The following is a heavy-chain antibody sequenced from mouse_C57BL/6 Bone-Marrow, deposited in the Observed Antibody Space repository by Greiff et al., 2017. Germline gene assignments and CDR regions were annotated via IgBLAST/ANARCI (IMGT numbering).Heavy chain of an antibody. V-gene: IGHV1-64*01. CDR3: ARSYYSSGWDY. Sequence: VQLQQSGAELVKPGASVKLSCKASGYTFTSYWMHWVKQRPGQGLEWIGMIHPNSGSTNYNEKFKSKATLTEDKSSSTAYMQLSSLTSEDSAVYCCARSYYSSGWDYWGQGTTLTVSS. D-gene: IGHD1-1*01. J-gene: IGHJ2*01. CDR2: IHPNSGST. CDR1: GYTFTSYW.